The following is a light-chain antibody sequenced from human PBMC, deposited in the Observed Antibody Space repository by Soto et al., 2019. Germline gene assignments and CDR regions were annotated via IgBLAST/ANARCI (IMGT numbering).Light chain of an antibody. J-gene: IGKJ2*01. Sequence: EVVLTQSPGTLPLSPGERATLSCRASQSVSNNYLAWYQQKPGQSPKLLIFGSSDRATGTPDRFSGSGSGTDFTLTISSLEPEDFAVYYCQQYGSSPPYTFGQGTKLEIK. V-gene: IGKV3-20*01. CDR2: GSS. CDR1: QSVSNNY. CDR3: QQYGSSPPYT.